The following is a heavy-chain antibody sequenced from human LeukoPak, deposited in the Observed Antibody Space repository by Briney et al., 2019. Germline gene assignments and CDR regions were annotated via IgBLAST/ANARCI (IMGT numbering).Heavy chain of an antibody. CDR2: IKQDGSKK. CDR1: GFTFSSYW. V-gene: IGHV3-7*04. Sequence: GGSLRLSCAASGFTFSSYWMSWVRQAPGKGLEWVANIKQDGSKKYYVDSVKGRFTISRDNAKNSLYLQMNSLRAEDTAVYYCARDRSGYYYPDAFDIWGQGTMVTVSS. J-gene: IGHJ3*02. CDR3: ARDRSGYYYPDAFDI. D-gene: IGHD3-22*01.